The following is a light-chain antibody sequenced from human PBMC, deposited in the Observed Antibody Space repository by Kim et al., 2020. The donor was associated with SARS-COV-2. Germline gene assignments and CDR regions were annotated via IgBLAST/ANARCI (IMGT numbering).Light chain of an antibody. CDR3: QTWGV. V-gene: IGLV4-69*01. CDR2: INSDGSH. Sequence: QPVLTQSPSASASLGASVKLTCTLSSGHSSYAIAWHQQQPEKGPRYLMKINSDGSHSKGDGIPDRFSGSSSGAERYLTISRLQSEDEADYYCQTWGVFGAGTQVT. CDR1: SGHSSYA. J-gene: IGLJ3*02.